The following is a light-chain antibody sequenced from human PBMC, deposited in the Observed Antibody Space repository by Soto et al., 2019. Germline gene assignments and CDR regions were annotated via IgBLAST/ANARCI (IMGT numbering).Light chain of an antibody. CDR3: QQYNNWPPWT. CDR1: QSVSNN. J-gene: IGKJ1*01. Sequence: EVVMTQSPATLSVSPGETATLSCRVSQSVSNNLAWYQQRPGQAPRLIIYGASTRATGIPARFSGSGSGTEFTLTISSLQSEDFAVYSCQQYNNWPPWTFGQGTKVEIK. CDR2: GAS. V-gene: IGKV3-15*01.